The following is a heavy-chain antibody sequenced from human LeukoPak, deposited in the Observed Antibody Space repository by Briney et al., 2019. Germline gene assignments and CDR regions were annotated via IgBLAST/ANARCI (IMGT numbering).Heavy chain of an antibody. CDR1: GFTFSSYS. V-gene: IGHV3-21*01. D-gene: IGHD6-13*01. CDR2: ISSSSSYI. J-gene: IGHJ1*01. Sequence: GSLRLSCAASGFTFSSYSMNWVRQAPGKGLEWVSSISSSSSYIYYADSVKGRFTISRDNAKNSLYLRMNSLRAEDTAVYYCARADTTAAAGDWGQGTLVTVSS. CDR3: ARADTTAAAGD.